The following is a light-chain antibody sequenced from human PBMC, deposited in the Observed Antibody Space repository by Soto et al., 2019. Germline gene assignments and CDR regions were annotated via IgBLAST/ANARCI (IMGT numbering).Light chain of an antibody. J-gene: IGKJ1*01. V-gene: IGKV3-11*01. Sequence: EIVLTQSPATLSLSPGERATLSCRASQSVSSYLAWYQQKTGQAPRLLIYDASNRATGIPARFSSSGSGTDFTLTISSLEPEDFAVYYCEQRRNRSLTFDQGTKVEIK. CDR1: QSVSSY. CDR3: EQRRNRSLT. CDR2: DAS.